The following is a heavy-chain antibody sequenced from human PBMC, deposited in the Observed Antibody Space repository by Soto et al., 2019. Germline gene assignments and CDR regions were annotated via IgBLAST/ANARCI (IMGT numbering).Heavy chain of an antibody. CDR2: IYPGDSDT. Sequence: GESLKISCKGSGYSFTSYLIGWVRQMPGKGLEWMGIIYPGDSDTRYSPSFQGQVTISADKSISTAYLQWSSLKASDTAMYYCARVVAARPWGYYYGMDVWGQGTTVTVSS. CDR1: GYSFTSYL. J-gene: IGHJ6*02. D-gene: IGHD6-6*01. CDR3: ARVVAARPWGYYYGMDV. V-gene: IGHV5-51*01.